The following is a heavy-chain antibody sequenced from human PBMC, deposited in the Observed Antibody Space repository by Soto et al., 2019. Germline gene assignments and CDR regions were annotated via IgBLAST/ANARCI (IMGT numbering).Heavy chain of an antibody. Sequence: QVQLQESGPGLVKPSETLSLTCTVSGGSISSYYWNWIRQPPGKGLEWIGYIYYSGSTNYSPSLKSRVTISVDTSKNQFSLKLSSVTAADTAVYYCAGEGTWSGYYYYAMHVWGQGTTVTVSS. D-gene: IGHD1-1*01. V-gene: IGHV4-59*08. CDR2: IYYSGST. CDR1: GGSISSYY. J-gene: IGHJ6*02. CDR3: AGEGTWSGYYYYAMHV.